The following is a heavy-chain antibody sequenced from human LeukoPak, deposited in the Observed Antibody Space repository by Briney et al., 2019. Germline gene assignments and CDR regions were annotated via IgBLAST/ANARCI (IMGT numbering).Heavy chain of an antibody. CDR1: GFTFSGYS. Sequence: GGSLRLSCAASGFTFSGYSMNWVRQAPGKGLEWVSYITTSSSAIYYADSVKGRFTISRDNAKNSLYLQMNSLRAEDTAVYYCARVRGSYHFDYWGQGTLVTVSS. CDR3: ARVRGSYHFDY. J-gene: IGHJ4*02. D-gene: IGHD1-26*01. CDR2: ITTSSSAI. V-gene: IGHV3-48*01.